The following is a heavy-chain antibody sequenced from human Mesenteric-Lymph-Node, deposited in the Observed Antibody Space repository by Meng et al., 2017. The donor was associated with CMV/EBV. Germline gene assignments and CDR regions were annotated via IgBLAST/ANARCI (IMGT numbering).Heavy chain of an antibody. CDR1: EEAIGRGYDY. CDR2: IGDSGYT. Sequence: WAVPEEAIGRGYDYWGRVRQRAGKGLEWIGSIGDSGYTDTTRSLKCLVTMSMDTAKNQVSLRLSSVSAADTAVYYCARSTAARRGDNWGQGTLVTVSS. D-gene: IGHD6-6*01. V-gene: IGHV4-39*01. CDR3: ARSTAARRGDN. J-gene: IGHJ4*02.